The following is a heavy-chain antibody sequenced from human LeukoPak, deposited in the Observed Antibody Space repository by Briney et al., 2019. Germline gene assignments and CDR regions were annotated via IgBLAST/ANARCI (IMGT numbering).Heavy chain of an antibody. D-gene: IGHD2-8*02. CDR3: VRDLVLVDTPGDDFDY. V-gene: IGHV3-74*03. Sequence: GGSLRLSCAASAFTFSRDWMHWVRQAPGKGLVWVSRISDDGSITTYADSVNGRFTISRDNAKNTVFLQMNSLLAEDTAVYYCVRDLVLVDTPGDDFDYWGQGTLVTVSS. J-gene: IGHJ4*02. CDR1: AFTFSRDW. CDR2: ISDDGSIT.